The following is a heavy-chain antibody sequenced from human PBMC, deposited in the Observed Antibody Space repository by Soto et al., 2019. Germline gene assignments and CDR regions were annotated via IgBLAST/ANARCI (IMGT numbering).Heavy chain of an antibody. Sequence: SETLSLTGTVSGGSVSSGSYYWSWIRQPPGKGLEWIGYIYYRGSTYYNPSLESRITMAVDTSKNQFSLKLSSVTAADTAVYFCVRGQPHRITIFEVVIRSYDYGMDVWGQGTTVTVSS. CDR2: IYYRGST. CDR1: GGSVSSGSYY. D-gene: IGHD3-3*01. CDR3: VRGQPHRITIFEVVIRSYDYGMDV. J-gene: IGHJ6*02. V-gene: IGHV4-61*01.